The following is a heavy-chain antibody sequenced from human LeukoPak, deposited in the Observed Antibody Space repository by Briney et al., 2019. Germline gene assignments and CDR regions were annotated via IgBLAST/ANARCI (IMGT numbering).Heavy chain of an antibody. CDR2: ISGSSIYT. CDR3: VRDISGYYFDY. V-gene: IGHV3-21*05. CDR1: GFTFSSYE. Sequence: GGSLRLSCAASGFTFSSYEMNWVRQAPGKGLEWVSYISGSSIYTRYADSVKGRFTISRDNAKSSLYLQMNSLRAEDTALYYCVRDISGYYFDYWGQGTLVTVSS. D-gene: IGHD3-22*01. J-gene: IGHJ4*02.